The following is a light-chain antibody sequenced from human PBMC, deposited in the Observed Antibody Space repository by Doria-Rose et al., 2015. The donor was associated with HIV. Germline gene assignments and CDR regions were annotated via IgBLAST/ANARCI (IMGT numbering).Light chain of an antibody. Sequence: EIGLTRSPGTLSLSPGEGATLSCRASQSISNWYLAWYQQKPGQAPRLLIYGASSRATGIPDRFSGSGSGTDFTLTIGRLEPEDSAVYYCQQYSRSPETFGQGTNLEIK. J-gene: IGKJ2*01. V-gene: IGKV3-20*01. CDR1: QSISNWY. CDR3: QQYSRSPET. CDR2: GAS.